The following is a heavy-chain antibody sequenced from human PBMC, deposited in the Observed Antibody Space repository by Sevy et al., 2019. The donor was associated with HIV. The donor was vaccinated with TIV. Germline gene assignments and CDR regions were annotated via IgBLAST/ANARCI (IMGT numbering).Heavy chain of an antibody. CDR2: IYYSGST. J-gene: IGHJ6*03. CDR3: ARVSSSGWNRYYYYYMDV. Sequence: SETLSLTCTVSGGSVSSGSYYWSWIRQPPGKGLEWIGYIYYSGSTNDNPSLKSRVTISVDTSKNQFSLKLSSVTAADTAVYYCARVSSSGWNRYYYYYMDVWGKGTTVTVSS. D-gene: IGHD6-19*01. V-gene: IGHV4-61*01. CDR1: GGSVSSGSYY.